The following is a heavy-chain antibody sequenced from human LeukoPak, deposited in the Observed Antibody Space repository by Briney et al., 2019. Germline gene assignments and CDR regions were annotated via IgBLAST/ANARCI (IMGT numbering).Heavy chain of an antibody. J-gene: IGHJ3*02. V-gene: IGHV1-69*04. Sequence: SVKVSCKASGGTISSYAISWVRQAPGQGLEWMGRIIPILGIANYAQKFQGRVTITADKSTSTAYMELSSLRSEDTAVYYCARVAAAVPSGGGAFDIWGQGTMVTVSS. D-gene: IGHD6-13*01. CDR1: GGTISSYA. CDR3: ARVAAAVPSGGGAFDI. CDR2: IIPILGIA.